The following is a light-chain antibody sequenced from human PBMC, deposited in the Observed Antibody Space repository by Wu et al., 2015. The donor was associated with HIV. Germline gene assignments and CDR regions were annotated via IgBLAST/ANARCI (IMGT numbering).Light chain of an antibody. J-gene: IGKJ4*01. Sequence: EVVLTQSPDTLSLSPGERATLFCRASQSIRNSYLAWYPQKPGQAPRLLIHGASSRATGIPDRFRGSGSGTDFILTMSRLEPEDFATYFCQQYGSSPLTFGGGTKVEIK. CDR1: QSIRNSY. CDR2: GAS. CDR3: QQYGSSPLT. V-gene: IGKV3-20*01.